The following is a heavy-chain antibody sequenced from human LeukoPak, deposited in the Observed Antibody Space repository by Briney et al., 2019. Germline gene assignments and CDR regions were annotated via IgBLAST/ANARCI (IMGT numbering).Heavy chain of an antibody. CDR1: GYTFTNYW. J-gene: IGHJ4*02. CDR2: IYPGDSDT. CDR3: ARLRSYYGSGSSKFLDY. Sequence: GESLKISCKGSGYTFTNYWIGWVRQMPGKGLEWMAIIYPGDSDTRYSPSFQGQVTISADKSISTAYLQWSSLKASDTAMYYCARLRSYYGSGSSKFLDYWGQGTLVTVSS. V-gene: IGHV5-51*01. D-gene: IGHD3-10*01.